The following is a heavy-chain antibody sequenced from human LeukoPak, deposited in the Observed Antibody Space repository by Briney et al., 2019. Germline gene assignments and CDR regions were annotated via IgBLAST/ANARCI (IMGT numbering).Heavy chain of an antibody. CDR1: GDSLSGYY. V-gene: IGHV4-4*07. D-gene: IGHD2/OR15-2a*01. Sequence: SETLSLTCTVSGDSLSGYYWSWIRQPAGKGLEWIGRIYTSGSTKYNPSFQGRVTMSLDTSKNQFSLRLSSVTAADTAIYYCAKYKFGSDYFSNWGQGTLVTVSS. J-gene: IGHJ4*02. CDR3: AKYKFGSDYFSN. CDR2: IYTSGST.